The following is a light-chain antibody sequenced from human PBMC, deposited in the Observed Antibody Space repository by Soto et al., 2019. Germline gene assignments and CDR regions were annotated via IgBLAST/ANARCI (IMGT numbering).Light chain of an antibody. V-gene: IGKV2-28*01. CDR3: MQALQTPYT. J-gene: IGKJ2*01. Sequence: DIVMTQSPLSLPVTPGEPASSSCKSSQSLLHSNVYSYLDWYLQKPGQSPQVLIYLGSNRASGVPDRFSGSVSGTDFTLKISRVEAEDVGVYYCMQALQTPYTFGQGTKLEIK. CDR1: QSLLHSNVYSY. CDR2: LGS.